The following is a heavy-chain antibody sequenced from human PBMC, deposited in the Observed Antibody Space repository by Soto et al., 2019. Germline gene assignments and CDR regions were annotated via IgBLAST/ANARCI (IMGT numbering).Heavy chain of an antibody. D-gene: IGHD2-15*01. CDR3: ARYCSGGSCYSSHFDY. Sequence: QVQLQESGPGLVKPSQTLSLTCTVSGGSISSGGYYWSWIRQHPGKGLEWIGNSYYSGITYYNPSRKSRVTISVDTSKNQFSLKLSSVTAADTAVYYCARYCSGGSCYSSHFDYWGQGTLVTVSS. CDR1: GGSISSGGYY. J-gene: IGHJ4*02. CDR2: SYYSGIT. V-gene: IGHV4-31*03.